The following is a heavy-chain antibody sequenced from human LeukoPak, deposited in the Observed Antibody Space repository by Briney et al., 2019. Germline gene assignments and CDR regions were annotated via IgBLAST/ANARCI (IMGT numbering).Heavy chain of an antibody. CDR3: ARGWRSSLDY. D-gene: IGHD6-13*01. CDR1: GFTFSSYS. CDR2: ISSSSSTI. J-gene: IGHJ4*02. V-gene: IGHV3-48*04. Sequence: PGGSLRLSCAASGFTFSSYSMNWVRQAPGKGLEWVSYISSSSSTIYYADTVKGRFTISRDNAKNSLYLQMNSLRAEDTAVYYCARGWRSSLDYWGQGTLVTVSS.